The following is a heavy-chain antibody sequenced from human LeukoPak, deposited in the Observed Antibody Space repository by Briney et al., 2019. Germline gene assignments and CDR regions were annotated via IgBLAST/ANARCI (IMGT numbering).Heavy chain of an antibody. Sequence: ASVKVSCKASGYTFTSYYMHRVRQAPGQGLEWMGLINPSGGSTSYAQKFQGRVTMTRDTSTSTVYMELSSLRSEDTAVYYCARDYFEVLRFLEWLPPSSFFDIWGQGTMVTVSS. V-gene: IGHV1-46*01. CDR1: GYTFTSYY. D-gene: IGHD3-3*01. J-gene: IGHJ3*02. CDR2: INPSGGST. CDR3: ARDYFEVLRFLEWLPPSSFFDI.